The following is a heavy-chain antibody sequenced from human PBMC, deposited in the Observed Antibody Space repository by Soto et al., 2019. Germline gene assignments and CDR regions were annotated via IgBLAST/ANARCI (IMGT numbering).Heavy chain of an antibody. CDR2: INPSGGST. D-gene: IGHD6-6*01. CDR3: ARSLSRGYSSFYYFDY. CDR1: GYTFTSYY. J-gene: IGHJ4*02. Sequence: ASVKVSCKASGYTFTSYYMHWVRQAPGQGLEWMGIINPSGGSTSYAQKFQGRVTMTRDTSTSTVYMELSSLRSEDTAVYYCARSLSRGYSSFYYFDYWGQGPLVTVSS. V-gene: IGHV1-46*01.